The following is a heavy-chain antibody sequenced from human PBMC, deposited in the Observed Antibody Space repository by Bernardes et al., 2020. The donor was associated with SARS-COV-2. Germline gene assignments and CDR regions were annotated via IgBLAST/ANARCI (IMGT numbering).Heavy chain of an antibody. CDR2: ISSSSSTI. D-gene: IGHD2-2*01. CDR3: ARDRHHIVVVPAATAVVDYYYYYGMDV. Sequence: GGSLRLSCAASGFTFSSYSMNWVRQAPGKGLEWVSYISSSSSTIYYADSVKGRFTISRDNAKNSLYLQMNSLRDEDTAVYYCARDRHHIVVVPAATAVVDYYYYYGMDVWGQGTTVTVSS. J-gene: IGHJ6*02. CDR1: GFTFSSYS. V-gene: IGHV3-48*02.